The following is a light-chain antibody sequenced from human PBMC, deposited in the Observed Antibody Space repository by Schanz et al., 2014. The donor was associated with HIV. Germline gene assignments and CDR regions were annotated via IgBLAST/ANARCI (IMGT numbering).Light chain of an antibody. CDR3: QQYYSAPRT. V-gene: IGKV1-12*01. J-gene: IGKJ1*01. CDR2: AAS. CDR1: QGIGSW. Sequence: DIQMTQSPSSVSASVGDRVTIPCRANQGIGSWLAWYQQKPEKAPKLLIYAASSLQSGVPSRFSGSGSGTDFTLTISSLQPEDVAVYYCQQYYSAPRTFGQGTKVEIK.